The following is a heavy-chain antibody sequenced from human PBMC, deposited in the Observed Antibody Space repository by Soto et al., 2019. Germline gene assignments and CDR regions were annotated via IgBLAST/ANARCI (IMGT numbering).Heavy chain of an antibody. CDR2: INAANGAT. J-gene: IGHJ4*02. CDR3: ARVSFETSGFADY. D-gene: IGHD5-12*01. V-gene: IGHV1-3*01. CDR1: GYTFTAYT. Sequence: QVQFVQSGAEVKKPGASVKVSCKASGYTFTAYTIHWVRQAPGQSLDWMGWINAANGATKYSEKFQGRVTITRDTSARTAYMDLSSLSSKDAAVYFCARVSFETSGFADYWGQGTLVPVSS.